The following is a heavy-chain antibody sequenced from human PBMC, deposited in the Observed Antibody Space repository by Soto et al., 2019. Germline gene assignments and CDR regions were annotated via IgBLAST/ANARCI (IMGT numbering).Heavy chain of an antibody. Sequence: QITLKESGPTLVQPTQTLTLTCTFSGFSLSTSGEGVAWIRQRPGKALEWLALIYWNDDKRYSPSLKSGLTSTMDTSKNPVALTMTSLDTVDTATYYCTHSRCGDGSCYNVFDIWGQGAMVTVSS. V-gene: IGHV2-5*01. D-gene: IGHD2-21*01. J-gene: IGHJ3*02. CDR1: GFSLSTSGEG. CDR2: IYWNDDK. CDR3: THSRCGDGSCYNVFDI.